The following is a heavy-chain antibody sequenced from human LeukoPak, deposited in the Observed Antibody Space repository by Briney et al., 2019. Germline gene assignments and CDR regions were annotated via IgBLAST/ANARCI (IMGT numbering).Heavy chain of an antibody. CDR2: INHNGNVN. V-gene: IGHV3-7*03. D-gene: IGHD5-12*01. CDR3: ARDQGYSGYNPITY. J-gene: IGHJ4*02. Sequence: GGSLRLSCAASGFTFSSYWMNWARQAPGKGLEWVASINHNGNVNYYVDSVKGRFTISRDDSKNTLYLQMNSLRAEDTAVYYCARDQGYSGYNPITYWGQGTLVTVSS. CDR1: GFTFSSYW.